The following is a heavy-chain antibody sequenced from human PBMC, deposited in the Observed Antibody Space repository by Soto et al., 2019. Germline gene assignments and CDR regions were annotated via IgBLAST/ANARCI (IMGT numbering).Heavy chain of an antibody. Sequence: GASVKVSCKASGYTFTSYAMHWVRQAPGQRLEWMGWINAGNGNTKYSQKFQGRVTITRDTSASTAYMELSSLRSEDTAVYYCARAPGGIAVAFDYGGQGTLVTVSS. CDR1: GYTFTSYA. CDR3: ARAPGGIAVAFDY. D-gene: IGHD6-19*01. J-gene: IGHJ4*02. CDR2: INAGNGNT. V-gene: IGHV1-3*01.